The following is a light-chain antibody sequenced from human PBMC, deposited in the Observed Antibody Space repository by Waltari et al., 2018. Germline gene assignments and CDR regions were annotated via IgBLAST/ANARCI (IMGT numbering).Light chain of an antibody. CDR1: SRDVGGYNY. Sequence: QSALTQPPSASGSPGQSVTISCPGTSRDVGGYNYVSWYQQHPGKAPKVSMYEVSKRPSGVPDRFSGSKSGNTASLTVAGLQAEDEADYYCSSYGGRSSVVFGGGTKLTVL. CDR3: SSYGGRSSVV. CDR2: EVS. J-gene: IGLJ2*01. V-gene: IGLV2-8*01.